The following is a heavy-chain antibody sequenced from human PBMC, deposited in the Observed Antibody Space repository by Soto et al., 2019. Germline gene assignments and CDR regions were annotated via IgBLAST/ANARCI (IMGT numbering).Heavy chain of an antibody. CDR1: GGSISSSSYY. V-gene: IGHV4-39*01. J-gene: IGHJ4*02. D-gene: IGHD4-17*01. CDR3: ARLGPTDGDLPLDY. Sequence: SETLSLTCTVSGGSISSSSYYWGWIRQPPGKGLEWIGSIYYSGSTYYNPSLKSRVTISVDTSKNQFSLKLSSVTAADTAVYYCARLGPTDGDLPLDYWGQGTLVTVSS. CDR2: IYYSGST.